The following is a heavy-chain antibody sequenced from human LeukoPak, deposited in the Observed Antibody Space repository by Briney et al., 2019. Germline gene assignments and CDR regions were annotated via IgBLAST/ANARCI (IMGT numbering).Heavy chain of an antibody. Sequence: GGSLRLSCAVSGFTFSDYAMSWVRQAPGKGMEWVLGISFSGRSTNYADSVKGRFIISRDNSNNTLYLQMNSLRAEDTAVYYCAKDREKAVGATIFDHWGQGTLVTVSS. CDR1: GFTFSDYA. D-gene: IGHD1-26*01. J-gene: IGHJ4*02. V-gene: IGHV3-23*01. CDR2: ISFSGRST. CDR3: AKDREKAVGATIFDH.